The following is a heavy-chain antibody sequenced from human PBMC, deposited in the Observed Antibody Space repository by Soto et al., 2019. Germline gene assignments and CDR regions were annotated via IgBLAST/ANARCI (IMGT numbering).Heavy chain of an antibody. CDR3: ARQIRFLEWLLYDYFDY. CDR1: GYSISSGYY. CDR2: IYHSGGT. D-gene: IGHD3-3*01. V-gene: IGHV4-38-2*01. J-gene: IGHJ4*02. Sequence: SETLSLTCVVSGYSISSGYYWGWIRQSPGKGLEWIGSIYHSGGTYYSPSLKSRVTISVDTSKNQFSLKLSSVTAADTAVYYCARQIRFLEWLLYDYFDYWGQGTLVTVSS.